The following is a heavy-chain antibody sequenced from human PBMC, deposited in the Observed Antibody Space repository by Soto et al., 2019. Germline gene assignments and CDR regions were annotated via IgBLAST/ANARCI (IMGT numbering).Heavy chain of an antibody. D-gene: IGHD5-12*01. Sequence: QAQLQESGPGLVKPSGTLSLSCAVSGGSVSNNNWWSWVRQSPGNGLEWIGEIHHSGGTSYNPSLESRATLSVDKSKNELSLRLNYVTAADTAVYYCTKNSAYALDYWGLGILVTVSS. J-gene: IGHJ4*02. CDR2: IHHSGGT. CDR3: TKNSAYALDY. CDR1: GGSVSNNNW. V-gene: IGHV4-4*02.